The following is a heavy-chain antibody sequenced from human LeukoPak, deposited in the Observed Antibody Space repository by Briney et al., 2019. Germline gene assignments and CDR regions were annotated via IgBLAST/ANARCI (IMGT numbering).Heavy chain of an antibody. J-gene: IGHJ5*02. CDR3: ARGSPRDYDSSGYYYGLDP. D-gene: IGHD3-22*01. Sequence: KPSETLSLTCAVSGGSFGGYYWSWVRQPPGGGLAWIGEVSHGRNTNYHPSLKSRVTLSLDTSKNQFSLKLTSVTAADTAVYYCARGSPRDYDSSGYYYGLDPWGQGTLVAVSS. V-gene: IGHV4-34*01. CDR1: GGSFGGYY. CDR2: VSHGRNT.